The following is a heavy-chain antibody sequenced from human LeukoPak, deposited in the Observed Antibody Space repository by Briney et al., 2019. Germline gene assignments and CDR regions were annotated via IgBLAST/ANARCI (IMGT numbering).Heavy chain of an antibody. D-gene: IGHD1-26*01. CDR1: GYTFTSYG. V-gene: IGHV1-18*01. Sequence: GASVMVSCKASGYTFTSYGISWVRQAPGQGLEWMGWISAYNGNTNYAQKLQGRVTMTTDTSTSTAYMELRSLRSDDTAVYYCARDLGGGSYDALDIWGQGTMVTVSS. J-gene: IGHJ3*02. CDR3: ARDLGGGSYDALDI. CDR2: ISAYNGNT.